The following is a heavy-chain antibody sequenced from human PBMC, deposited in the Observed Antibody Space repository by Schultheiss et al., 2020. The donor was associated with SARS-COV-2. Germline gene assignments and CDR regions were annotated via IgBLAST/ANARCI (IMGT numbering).Heavy chain of an antibody. V-gene: IGHV4-61*05. CDR3: ARDRGGLGNWFDP. D-gene: IGHD3/OR15-3a*01. Sequence: SETLSLTCTVSGGSISSSSYYWGWIRQPPGKGLEWIGYIYYSGSTNYNPSLKSRVTISVDTSKNQFSLKLTSVTSADTAVYYCARDRGGLGNWFDPWGQGALVTVSS. CDR1: GGSISSSSYY. J-gene: IGHJ5*02. CDR2: IYYSGST.